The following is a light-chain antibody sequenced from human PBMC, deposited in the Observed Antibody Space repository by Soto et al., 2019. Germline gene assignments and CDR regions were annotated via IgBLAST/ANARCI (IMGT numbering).Light chain of an antibody. J-gene: IGKJ1*01. V-gene: IGKV1-5*03. Sequence: DIQMTQSPSTLSASVGDRVTITCRANQSISSWLAWYQQKPGKAPKLLIYKASSLESGVPSRFSGSGSGTEFTLTISSLQPDDFATYYCQQYYTYPWTFGQGTKVEIK. CDR3: QQYYTYPWT. CDR2: KAS. CDR1: QSISSW.